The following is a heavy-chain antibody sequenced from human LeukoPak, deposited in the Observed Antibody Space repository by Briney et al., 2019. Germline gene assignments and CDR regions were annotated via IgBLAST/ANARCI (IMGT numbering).Heavy chain of an antibody. CDR1: GYTFTCYY. CDR3: ARVIFNSGYDLGY. V-gene: IGHV1-2*06. Sequence: ASVKVSCTASGYTFTCYYIHWVRQAPGQGLEWMGRINPNSGGTNSAQTFQGRVTMTRDTSITTASMERSRLRSDDPAVDYCARVIFNSGYDLGYWGQGTLVTVSS. D-gene: IGHD5-12*01. J-gene: IGHJ4*02. CDR2: INPNSGGT.